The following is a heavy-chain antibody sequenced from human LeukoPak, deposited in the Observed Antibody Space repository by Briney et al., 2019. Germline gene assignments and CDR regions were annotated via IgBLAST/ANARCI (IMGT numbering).Heavy chain of an antibody. V-gene: IGHV3-23*01. CDR1: GFTFSSYA. CDR2: VTDSGDKV. D-gene: IGHD3-22*01. Sequence: GGSLRLSCAASGFTFSSYAMTWVRQAPGKGLERVSAVTDSGDKVFYADSVKGRFTISRDNSKNTLYLQMSSLRVEDTAVCYCVKGSGSSGYYPLNYWGQGTLVTVSS. CDR3: VKGSGSSGYYPLNY. J-gene: IGHJ4*02.